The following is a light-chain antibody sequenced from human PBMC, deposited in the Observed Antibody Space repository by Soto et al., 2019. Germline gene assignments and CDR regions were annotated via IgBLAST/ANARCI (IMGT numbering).Light chain of an antibody. J-gene: IGKJ1*01. CDR1: QSVSSD. Sequence: EFVMTQSPAALSVSPGERATLSCRASQSVSSDLAWYQQKPGQSPRLLIFHASDRATGVPARFSGSGSGTDFTLTISRLEPEDFAVYYCQQYGSSPTWTFGQGTKVDIK. CDR2: HAS. V-gene: IGKV3-20*01. CDR3: QQYGSSPTWT.